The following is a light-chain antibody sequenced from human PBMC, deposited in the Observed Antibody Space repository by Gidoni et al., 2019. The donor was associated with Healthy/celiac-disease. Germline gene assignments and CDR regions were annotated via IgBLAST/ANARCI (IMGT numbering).Light chain of an antibody. CDR3: CSYAGSSPPDVV. CDR1: SSDVGSYNL. J-gene: IGLJ2*01. V-gene: IGLV2-23*01. CDR2: EGS. Sequence: QSALTQPASVSGSPGQSITISCTGTSSDVGSYNLVSWYQQHPGKAPKLMIYEGSKRPSGVSNRFSGSKSGNTASLTISGLQAEDEADYYCCSYAGSSPPDVVFGGGTKLTVL.